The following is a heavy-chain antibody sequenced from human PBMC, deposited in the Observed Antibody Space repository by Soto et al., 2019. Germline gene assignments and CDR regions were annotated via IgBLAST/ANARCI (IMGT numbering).Heavy chain of an antibody. CDR3: VRDMQLWRLDS. Sequence: SETLSLTCTVSGGSISSYYWSWIRQPPGKGLEWIGYIYYSGSTNYNPSVKGRFTISRDNAKNTLYLHMSSLRAEDTAVYYCVRDMQLWRLDSWGQGTLVTVS. CDR1: GGSISSYY. J-gene: IGHJ4*02. D-gene: IGHD2-15*01. CDR2: IYYSGST. V-gene: IGHV4-59*08.